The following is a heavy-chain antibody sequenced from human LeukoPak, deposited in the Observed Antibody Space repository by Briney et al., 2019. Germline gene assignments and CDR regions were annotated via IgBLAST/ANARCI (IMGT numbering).Heavy chain of an antibody. J-gene: IGHJ4*02. CDR2: ISGSGDST. V-gene: IGHV3-23*01. CDR1: GFTVINYG. Sequence: GGSLRLSCAASGFTVINYGMNWVRQAPGKGLEWVSGISGSGDSTYYADSVKGRFTISRDNSKNTLYLQMHRMRAEDTAVSYCAKRSWDSRGYFAFWGRGTLVTVSS. CDR3: AKRSWDSRGYFAF. D-gene: IGHD3-22*01.